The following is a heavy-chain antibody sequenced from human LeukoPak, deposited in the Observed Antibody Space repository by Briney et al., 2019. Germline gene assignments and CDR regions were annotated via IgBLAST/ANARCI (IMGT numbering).Heavy chain of an antibody. CDR2: IYNSGST. Sequence: SETLSLTCSVSGGSISNYYWSWIRQSPGKGPEWIGYIYNSGSTNYNPSLKSRVTMSVDTSKNQFSLKLSSVTAADTAVYYCAREAKLAVDYWGQGTLVTVSS. D-gene: IGHD1-26*01. J-gene: IGHJ4*02. CDR1: GGSISNYY. CDR3: AREAKLAVDY. V-gene: IGHV4-59*12.